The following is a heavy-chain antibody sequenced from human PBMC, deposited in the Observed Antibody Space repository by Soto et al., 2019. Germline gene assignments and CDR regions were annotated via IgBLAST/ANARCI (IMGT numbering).Heavy chain of an antibody. CDR3: TTVFEY. CDR2: IDNDGSGT. V-gene: IGHV3-74*01. CDR1: GIIFTNYW. Sequence: EVQLVESGGGLVQPGGSLRLSCAASGIIFTNYWMHWVRQAPGKGLVWVSRIDNDGSGTSYADSVKGRFTISRDNAKTTVYLQMNSLSAADPAVSSCTTVFEYWGQGTLVTVSS. J-gene: IGHJ4*02.